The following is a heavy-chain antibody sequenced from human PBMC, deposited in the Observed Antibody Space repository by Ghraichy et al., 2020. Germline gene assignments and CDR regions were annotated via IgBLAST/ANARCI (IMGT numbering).Heavy chain of an antibody. CDR1: GFTFDDYA. CDR2: ISWNSGSI. J-gene: IGHJ4*02. D-gene: IGHD5-18*01. Sequence: GGSLRLSCAASGFTFDDYAMHWVRQAPGKGLEWVSGISWNSGSIGYADSVKGRFTISRDNAKNSLYLQMNSLRAEDTALYYCAKDPAMGNSYGYFDYWGQGTLVTVSS. CDR3: AKDPAMGNSYGYFDY. V-gene: IGHV3-9*01.